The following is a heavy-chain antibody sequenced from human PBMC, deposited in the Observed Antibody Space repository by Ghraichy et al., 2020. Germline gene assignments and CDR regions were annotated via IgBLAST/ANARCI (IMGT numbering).Heavy chain of an antibody. J-gene: IGHJ3*02. CDR3: AKDRSSLSDFWSGYQGEAFDI. CDR2: ISGSGGST. D-gene: IGHD3-3*01. CDR1: GFTFSSYA. V-gene: IGHV3-23*01. Sequence: GGSLRLSCAASGFTFSSYAMSWVRQAPGKGLEWVSAISGSGGSTYYADSLKGRFTISRDNSKNTLYLERNSRRAEDTAVYYCAKDRSSLSDFWSGYQGEAFDIWGQGTMVTVSS.